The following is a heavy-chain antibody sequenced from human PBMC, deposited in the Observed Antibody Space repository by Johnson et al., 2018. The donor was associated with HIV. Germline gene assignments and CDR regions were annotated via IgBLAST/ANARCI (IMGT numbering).Heavy chain of an antibody. V-gene: IGHV3-66*01. CDR3: AREDSAFDI. CDR1: GFAVSSNY. J-gene: IGHJ3*02. Sequence: VQLVESGGGLVRPGGSLRLSCAASGFAVSSNYMNWVRQTPGKGLEWVSILYSGGSTYYADSVKGRFTISRDNSKNTLYLQMNSLRAEDTAVYYCAREDSAFDIWGQGTMVTVSS. CDR2: LYSGGST.